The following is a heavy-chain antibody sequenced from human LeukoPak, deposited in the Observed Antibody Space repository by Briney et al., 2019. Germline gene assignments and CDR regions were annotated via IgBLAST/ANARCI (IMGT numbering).Heavy chain of an antibody. CDR1: GGSISSGDYF. CDR3: ARATATGAYYFDY. Sequence: SETLSLTCTVSGGSISSGDYFWSWIRRPPGKGLEWIGYIYYSGSTYYNPSLKSRVTISVDTSKNQFSLKLSSVTAADTAVYYCARATATGAYYFDYWGQGTLVTVSS. V-gene: IGHV4-30-4*01. CDR2: IYYSGST. D-gene: IGHD7-27*01. J-gene: IGHJ4*02.